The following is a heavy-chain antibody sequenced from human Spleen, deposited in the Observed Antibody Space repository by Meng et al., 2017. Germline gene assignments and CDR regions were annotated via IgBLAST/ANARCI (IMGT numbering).Heavy chain of an antibody. D-gene: IGHD2-15*01. CDR1: GFTFSSYS. J-gene: IGHJ4*02. CDR3: ARGRVVVAATPSDY. Sequence: EVQLVVSGGGLFKPGGSRRLSCAASGFTFSSYSMPWVRQAPGKGLEWVSSISSSSDYADSVKGRFTISRDNAKNSLYLQMNSLRAEDTAMYYCARGRVVVAATPSDYWGQGTLVTVSS. V-gene: IGHV3-21*01. CDR2: ISSSS.